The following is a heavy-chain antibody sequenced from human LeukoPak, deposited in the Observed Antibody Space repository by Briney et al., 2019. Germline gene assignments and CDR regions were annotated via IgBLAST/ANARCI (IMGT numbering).Heavy chain of an antibody. D-gene: IGHD4-23*01. V-gene: IGHV3-21*01. J-gene: IGHJ5*02. CDR2: ITSSSSYI. Sequence: SGGSLRLSCAASGFTVSSNYMSWVRQAPGKGLEWVSSITSSSSYIYYSDSVKGRFTISRDNAKNSMYLQMNSLRAEDTAVYYCARCGGGNPRWFDPWGQGTLVTVSS. CDR1: GFTVSSNY. CDR3: ARCGGGNPRWFDP.